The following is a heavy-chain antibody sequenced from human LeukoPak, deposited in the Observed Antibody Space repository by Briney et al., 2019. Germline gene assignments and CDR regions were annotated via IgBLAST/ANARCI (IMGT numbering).Heavy chain of an antibody. CDR3: ARGMGSQHSSSWTDPFYYYYYYMDV. D-gene: IGHD6-13*01. CDR2: ISSSGST. CDR1: GDSISSGDYY. J-gene: IGHJ6*03. Sequence: TLSLTCTVSGDSISSGDYYWSWIRQPAGKGLEWIGRISSSGSTNYNPSLKSRVTISVDTSKNQFSLKLSSVTAADTAVYYCARGMGSQHSSSWTDPFYYYYYYMDVWGKGTTVTVSS. V-gene: IGHV4-61*02.